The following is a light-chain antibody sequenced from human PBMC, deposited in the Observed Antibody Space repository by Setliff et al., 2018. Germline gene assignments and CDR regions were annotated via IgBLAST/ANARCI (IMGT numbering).Light chain of an antibody. CDR3: SSNIGSNNFDV. Sequence: QSVLTQPPSASGSPGQSVTISCTGTSSGIGGYKYVSWYQQHPGKAPKLMIYEVNKRPSGVPDRFSGSKSGNTASLAVSGLQAEDEADYYCSSNIGSNNFDVFGTGTKVTVL. CDR2: EVN. CDR1: SSGIGGYKY. V-gene: IGLV2-8*01. J-gene: IGLJ1*01.